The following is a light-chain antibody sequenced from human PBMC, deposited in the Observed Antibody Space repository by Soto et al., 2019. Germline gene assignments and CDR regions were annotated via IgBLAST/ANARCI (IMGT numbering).Light chain of an antibody. CDR3: CSYAGRGV. Sequence: QSVLTRPASVSGSPGQSITISCTGTSSDVGSYNLVSWYQQHPGKAPKLMIYEGSKRPSGVSNRFSGSKSGNTASLTISGLQAEDEADYYCCSYAGRGVFGGGTKVTVL. J-gene: IGLJ2*01. CDR1: SSDVGSYNL. CDR2: EGS. V-gene: IGLV2-23*01.